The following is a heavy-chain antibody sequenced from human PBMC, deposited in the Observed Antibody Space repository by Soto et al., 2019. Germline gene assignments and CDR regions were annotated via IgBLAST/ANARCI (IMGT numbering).Heavy chain of an antibody. D-gene: IGHD3-9*01. J-gene: IGHJ4*02. CDR3: AKDSSPGDYYDILTGYSDY. V-gene: IGHV3-23*01. CDR2: ISGSGGST. CDR1: GFTFSSYA. Sequence: GGSLRLSCAASGFTFSSYAMSWVRQAPGKGLEWVSAISGSGGSTYYADSVKGRFTISRDNSKNTLYLQMNSLRAEDTAVYYCAKDSSPGDYYDILTGYSDYWGQGTLVTVSS.